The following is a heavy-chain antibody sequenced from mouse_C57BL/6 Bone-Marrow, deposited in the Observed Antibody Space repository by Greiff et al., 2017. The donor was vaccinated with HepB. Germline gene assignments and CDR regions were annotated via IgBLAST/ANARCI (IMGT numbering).Heavy chain of an antibody. CDR1: GYAFSSSW. D-gene: IGHD1-1*01. V-gene: IGHV1-82*01. Sequence: QVQLQQSGPELVKPGASVKISCKASGYAFSSSWMNWVKQRPGKGLEWIGRIYPGDGDTNYNGKFKGKATLTADKSSSTAYMQLSSLTSEDSAVYFCARWAPTVDYWGQGTTLTVSS. J-gene: IGHJ2*01. CDR2: IYPGDGDT. CDR3: ARWAPTVDY.